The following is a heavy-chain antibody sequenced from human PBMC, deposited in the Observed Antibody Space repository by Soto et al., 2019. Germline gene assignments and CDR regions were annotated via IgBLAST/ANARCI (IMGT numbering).Heavy chain of an antibody. CDR2: IIPISGTA. V-gene: IGHV1-69*06. J-gene: IGHJ4*02. Sequence: SVKVSCKASGGSFNNWPVTWVRQAPEQGLEWMGGIIPISGTANYAQKFEGRVTITADTSTSTAYMELSSLRSEDTAVYYCANSHGTSGYGAYWGQGTLVTGSS. CDR3: ANSHGTSGYGAY. D-gene: IGHD5-12*01. CDR1: GGSFNNWP.